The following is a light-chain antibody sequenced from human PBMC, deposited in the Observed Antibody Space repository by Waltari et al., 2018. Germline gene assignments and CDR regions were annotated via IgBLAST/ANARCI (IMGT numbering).Light chain of an antibody. J-gene: IGLJ3*02. CDR2: NNS. CDR3: AEWDDSLNGV. CDR1: SSNIGRNS. V-gene: IGLV1-44*01. Sequence: SVLTQPPSASGTPGQRVTISCSGTSSNIGRNSVNWYQQVPGTAPTLLIYNNSERPFGVPDRCSVSKSGTSASLDISGLQSEDEADYYCAEWDDSLNGVFGGGTKLTVL.